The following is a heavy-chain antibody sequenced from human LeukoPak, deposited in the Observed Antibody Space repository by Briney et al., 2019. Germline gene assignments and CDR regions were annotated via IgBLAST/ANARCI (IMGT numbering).Heavy chain of an antibody. J-gene: IGHJ4*02. CDR1: GGSFTSYY. D-gene: IGHD2-8*01. Sequence: SETLSLTCTVSGGSFTSYYWSWIRQPAGKGLEWIGRIYTSGGTNYNPSLGSRVTLSVDTSKNQFSLKLSSVTAADTAVYYCTRDIVTVADNGVLDYWGQGILVTVSS. V-gene: IGHV4-4*07. CDR2: IYTSGGT. CDR3: TRDIVTVADNGVLDY.